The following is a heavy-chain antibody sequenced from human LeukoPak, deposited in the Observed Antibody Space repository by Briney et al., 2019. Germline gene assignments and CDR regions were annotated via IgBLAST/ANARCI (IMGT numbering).Heavy chain of an antibody. CDR3: ARDRDYGDYGDY. J-gene: IGHJ4*02. V-gene: IGHV4-39*07. Sequence: SETLSLTCTVSGASISSSRYYWGWIRQPPGKGLEWIGSIYYSGSTYYNPSLKSRVTISVDTSKNQFSLKLSSVTAADTAVYYCARDRDYGDYGDYWGQGTLVTVSS. CDR2: IYYSGST. D-gene: IGHD4-17*01. CDR1: GASISSSRYY.